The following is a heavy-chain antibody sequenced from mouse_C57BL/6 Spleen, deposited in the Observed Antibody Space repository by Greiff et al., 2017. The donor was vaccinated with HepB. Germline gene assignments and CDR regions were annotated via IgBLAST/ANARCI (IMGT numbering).Heavy chain of an antibody. J-gene: IGHJ1*03. CDR2: LNPSSGYT. CDR3: ARDYSNYYWYFDV. Sequence: VQLVESGAELAKPGASVKLSCKASGYNFTSYWMHWVKQRPGQGLEWIGYLNPSSGYTKYNQKFKDKATLTADKSSSTAYMQLSSLTYEDSAVYYCARDYSNYYWYFDVWGTGTTVTVSS. V-gene: IGHV1-7*01. CDR1: GYNFTSYW. D-gene: IGHD2-5*01.